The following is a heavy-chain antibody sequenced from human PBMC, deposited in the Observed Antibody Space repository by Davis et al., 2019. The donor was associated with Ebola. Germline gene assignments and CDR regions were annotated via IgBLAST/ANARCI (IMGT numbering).Heavy chain of an antibody. CDR2: ISSSGSTI. CDR1: GFTFSSYE. J-gene: IGHJ6*02. CDR3: ARDRGIAQAAPVQYYYYGMDV. V-gene: IGHV3-48*03. D-gene: IGHD6-13*01. Sequence: GGSLRLSCAASGFTFSSYEMNWVRQAPGKGLEWVSYISSSGSTIYYADSVKGRFTISRDNAKNSLYLQMNSLRAEDTAVYYCARDRGIAQAAPVQYYYYGMDVWGQGTTVTVSS.